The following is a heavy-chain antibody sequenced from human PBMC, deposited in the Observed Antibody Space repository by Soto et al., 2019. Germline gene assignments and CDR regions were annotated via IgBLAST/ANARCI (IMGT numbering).Heavy chain of an antibody. CDR1: GGSISSYY. D-gene: IGHD3-10*01. Sequence: SETLSLTCTVSGGSISSYYWSWIRQPPGKGLEWIGYIYYSGSTNYNPSLKSRVTISVDTSKNQFSLKLSSVTAADTAEYYCASVLTMVRGVSWFDPWGQGTLVTVSS. J-gene: IGHJ5*02. CDR3: ASVLTMVRGVSWFDP. CDR2: IYYSGST. V-gene: IGHV4-59*01.